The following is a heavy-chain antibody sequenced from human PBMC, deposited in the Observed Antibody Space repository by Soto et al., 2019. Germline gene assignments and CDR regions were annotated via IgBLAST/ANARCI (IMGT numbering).Heavy chain of an antibody. CDR3: ARDRGYYDSSGPQPLPPYYFDY. Sequence: PGGSLRLSCAASGFTFSSYSMNWVRQAPGKGLEWVSSISSSSSYIYYADSVKGRFTISRDNAKNSLYLRMNSLRAEDTAVYYCARDRGYYDSSGPQPLPPYYFDYWGQGTLVTVSS. D-gene: IGHD3-22*01. V-gene: IGHV3-21*01. CDR2: ISSSSSYI. J-gene: IGHJ4*02. CDR1: GFTFSSYS.